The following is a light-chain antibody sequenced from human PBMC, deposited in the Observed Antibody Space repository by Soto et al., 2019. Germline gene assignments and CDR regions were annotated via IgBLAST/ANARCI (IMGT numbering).Light chain of an antibody. CDR1: QSISSGY. J-gene: IGKJ1*01. CDR2: GAS. Sequence: EVVLTQSPGTLSLSPGDRATLSCRATQSISSGYLAWYQQKLGQAPRLLIYGASTRATGIPDRFSGSGSAADFTLPITRLEPEDFAVYYWQHYGTSTRTFGQGTKVEIK. CDR3: QHYGTSTRT. V-gene: IGKV3-20*01.